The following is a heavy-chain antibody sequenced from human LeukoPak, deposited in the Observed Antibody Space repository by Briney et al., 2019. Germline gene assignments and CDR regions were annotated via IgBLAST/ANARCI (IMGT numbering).Heavy chain of an antibody. V-gene: IGHV7-4-1*02. CDR3: ARILVFRASDAFDI. J-gene: IGHJ3*02. D-gene: IGHD2-2*01. Sequence: ASVKVSCKASGYTFTSYAMNWVRQAPGQGLEWMGWINTNTGNPTYAQGFTGRFVFSLDTSVSTAYLQISSLKAEDTAVYYRARILVFRASDAFDIWGQGTMVTVSS. CDR1: GYTFTSYA. CDR2: INTNTGNP.